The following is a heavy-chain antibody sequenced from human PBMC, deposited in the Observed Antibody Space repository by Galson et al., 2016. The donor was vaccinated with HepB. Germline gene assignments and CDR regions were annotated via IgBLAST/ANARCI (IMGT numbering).Heavy chain of an antibody. CDR1: GLTFSDYA. D-gene: IGHD3-9*01. J-gene: IGHJ4*02. CDR2: NSRENNRI. Sequence: SLRLSCAASGLTFSDYAMNWVRQAPGKGLEWISHNSRENNRIDYADSVKGRFTVSRDNGKNSLYLQMNSLRVEETAVYYCVRDHDWAFDYWGQGLLVTVSS. V-gene: IGHV3-48*01. CDR3: VRDHDWAFDY.